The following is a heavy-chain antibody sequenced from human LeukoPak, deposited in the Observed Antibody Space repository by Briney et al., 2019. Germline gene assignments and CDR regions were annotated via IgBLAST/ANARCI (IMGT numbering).Heavy chain of an antibody. CDR3: ARQAPINYYDSSGDWFDP. V-gene: IGHV4-59*01. Sequence: SETLSLTCTVSGGSISSYYWSWIRQPPGKGLEWIGYMYYSGSTNYNPSLKSRVTISVDTSKNQFSLKLSSVTAADTAVYYCARQAPINYYDSSGDWFDPWGQGTLVTVSS. J-gene: IGHJ5*02. CDR1: GGSISSYY. CDR2: MYYSGST. D-gene: IGHD3-22*01.